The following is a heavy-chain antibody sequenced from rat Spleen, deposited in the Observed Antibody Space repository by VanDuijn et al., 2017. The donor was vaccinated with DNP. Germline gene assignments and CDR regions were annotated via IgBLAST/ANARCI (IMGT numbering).Heavy chain of an antibody. D-gene: IGHD1-9*01. V-gene: IGHV5-7*01. CDR1: GVTFSDFN. J-gene: IGHJ3*01. CDR2: ILYDGSVT. Sequence: EVQLVESGGGLVQPGRFLKLSCAAAGVTFSDFNMAWVRQVPKKGLEWVATILYDGSVTYYGDSVKGRFTISRDNEKSTLYLQMDSLTSEDTATYYCTRRGHTTGLNWFVYWGQGTLVTVSS. CDR3: TRRGHTTGLNWFVY.